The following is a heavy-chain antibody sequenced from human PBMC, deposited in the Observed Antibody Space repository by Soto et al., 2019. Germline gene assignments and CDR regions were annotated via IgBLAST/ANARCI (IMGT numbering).Heavy chain of an antibody. Sequence: PSETLSLTCTVSGGSISSSSYYWGWIRQPPGKGLEWIGSIYYSGSTYYNPSLKSRVTISVDTSKNQFSLKLSSVTAADTAVYYCARGSAALINYYYYGMDVWRQGNT. V-gene: IGHV4-39*01. CDR1: GGSISSSSYY. D-gene: IGHD2-2*01. CDR3: ARGSAALINYYYYGMDV. J-gene: IGHJ6*02. CDR2: IYYSGST.